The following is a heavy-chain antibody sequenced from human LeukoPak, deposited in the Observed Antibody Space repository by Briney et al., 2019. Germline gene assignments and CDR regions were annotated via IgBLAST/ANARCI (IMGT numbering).Heavy chain of an antibody. Sequence: SETLSLTCAVSGGSISNSNWWSWVRQPPGKGLEWIGEIYHSGNTNYNPSLKSRVTITVDTSKNQFSLELNSVTAANTALYFCTTLYYYDTTGYYWRGFDYWGQGALVTVSS. CDR1: GGSISNSNW. CDR3: TTLYYYDTTGYYWRGFDY. J-gene: IGHJ4*02. CDR2: IYHSGNT. D-gene: IGHD3-22*01. V-gene: IGHV4-4*02.